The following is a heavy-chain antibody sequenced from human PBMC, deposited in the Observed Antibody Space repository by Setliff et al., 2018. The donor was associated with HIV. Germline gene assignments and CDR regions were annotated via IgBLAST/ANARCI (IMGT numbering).Heavy chain of an antibody. CDR3: ARARSLITVRRSFDY. V-gene: IGHV4-59*11. J-gene: IGHJ4*02. CDR1: GVSISDHY. CDR2: IYYGGST. D-gene: IGHD6-6*01. Sequence: SETLSLTCSVSGVSISDHYWSWIRQPPGEGLEWIGYIYYGGSTKYNPSLRSRVTISVDTSKNQFSLKLNSVTAADTAVYYCARARSLITVRRSFDYWGQGTLVTVSS.